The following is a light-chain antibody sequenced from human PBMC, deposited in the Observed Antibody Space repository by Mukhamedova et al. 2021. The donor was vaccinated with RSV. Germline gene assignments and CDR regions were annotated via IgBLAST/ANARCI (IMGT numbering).Light chain of an antibody. CDR2: AAS. Sequence: WYQRRVHGKAPNLLIYAASSLQSGVPSRFSGSGSGTDFTLTISSLQPEDFATYYCQQSYIPPLTFGQGPRLEFK. J-gene: IGKJ5*01. V-gene: IGKV1-39*01. CDR3: QQSYIPPLT.